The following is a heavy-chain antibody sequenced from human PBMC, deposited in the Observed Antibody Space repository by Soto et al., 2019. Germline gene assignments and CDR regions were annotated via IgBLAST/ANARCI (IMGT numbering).Heavy chain of an antibody. V-gene: IGHV4-59*01. Sequence: QVQLQESGPGLVKPSETLSLTCTVSGGSISGYYWSWIRQPPGKSLEWMGYFYYSGSTNYNPSLKSRVTISVDTSKNQFSLRLTSVTAADTAVYYCARGGYDWDSWGQGTLVTVSS. CDR2: FYYSGST. CDR3: ARGGYDWDS. CDR1: GGSISGYY. J-gene: IGHJ4*02. D-gene: IGHD3-16*01.